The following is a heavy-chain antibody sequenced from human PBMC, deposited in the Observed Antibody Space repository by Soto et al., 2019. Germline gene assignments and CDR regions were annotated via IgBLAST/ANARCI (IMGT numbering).Heavy chain of an antibody. CDR2: IRQDGSEK. D-gene: IGHD3-22*01. V-gene: IGHV3-7*01. Sequence: PGGSLRLSCAASGFTFNNYWMTWVHQAPGKGLEWVANIRQDGSEKYYVDSVKGRFTISRDSAKNAVYLQMNSLRPEDTAMYYCAREKGGYYDSSGYYYVSWFDPWGQGTLVTVS. CDR3: AREKGGYYDSSGYYYVSWFDP. CDR1: GFTFNNYW. J-gene: IGHJ5*02.